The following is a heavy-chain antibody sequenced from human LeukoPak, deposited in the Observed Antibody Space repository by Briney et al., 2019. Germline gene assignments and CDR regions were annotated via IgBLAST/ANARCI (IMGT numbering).Heavy chain of an antibody. CDR3: ARAQRKIVPNFDY. CDR2: ISSSGSTI. D-gene: IGHD2-2*01. Sequence: GGSLRLSCAASGFTFSSYEMNWVRQAPGKGLEWVSYISSSGSTIYYADSVKGRFTISRDNAKNSLYLQMNSLRAEDTAVYYCARAQRKIVPNFDYWGQGTLVTVSS. CDR1: GFTFSSYE. V-gene: IGHV3-48*03. J-gene: IGHJ4*02.